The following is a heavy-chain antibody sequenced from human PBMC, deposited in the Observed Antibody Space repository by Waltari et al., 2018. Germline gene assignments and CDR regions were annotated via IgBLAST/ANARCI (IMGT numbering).Heavy chain of an antibody. CDR2: IYHSGST. Sequence: QVQLQESGPGLVKPSETLSLTCAVSGYSISSGYYWGWIRQPPGKGLEWIGSIYHSGSTYYNPSLKSRVTISVDMSKNQFSLKLSSVTAADTAVYYCASRYKGYFDYWGQGTLVTVSS. V-gene: IGHV4-38-2*01. CDR3: ASRYKGYFDY. CDR1: GYSISSGYY. J-gene: IGHJ4*02. D-gene: IGHD1-20*01.